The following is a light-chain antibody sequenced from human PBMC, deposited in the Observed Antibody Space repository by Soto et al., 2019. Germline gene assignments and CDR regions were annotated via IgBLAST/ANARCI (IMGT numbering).Light chain of an antibody. CDR1: QSVSSD. CDR3: QQYAGSRT. J-gene: IGKJ1*01. CDR2: GAS. Sequence: EIVMTQSPATLSVSPGERATLSCRASQSVSSDFAWYQQKPGQAPRLLIYGASSRATGIPDRFSGSGSGTDFTLTISRLEPEDFAVYYCQQYAGSRTFGQGTKVDIK. V-gene: IGKV3-20*01.